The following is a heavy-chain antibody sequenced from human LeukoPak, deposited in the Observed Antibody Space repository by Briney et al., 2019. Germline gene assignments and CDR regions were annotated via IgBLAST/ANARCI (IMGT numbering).Heavy chain of an antibody. CDR2: ISAYNGNT. D-gene: IGHD6-19*01. CDR1: GYTFTSYG. Sequence: ASVKVSCKASGYTFTSYGISWVRQAPGQGLEWMGWISAYNGNTNHAQKLQGRVTMTTDTSTSTAYMELRSLRSDDTAVYYCARDLAVAGTRWFDPWGQGTLVTVSS. J-gene: IGHJ5*02. CDR3: ARDLAVAGTRWFDP. V-gene: IGHV1-18*01.